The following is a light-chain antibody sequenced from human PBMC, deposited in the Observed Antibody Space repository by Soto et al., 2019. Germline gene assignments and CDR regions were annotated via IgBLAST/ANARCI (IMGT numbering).Light chain of an antibody. CDR2: AAS. J-gene: IGKJ5*01. V-gene: IGKV1-39*01. CDR3: NQSYSTTPST. Sequence: DIQMTQSPSSLSASVGDRVTMTCRASETISTFLNWYQHKPGKAPKLLIYAASRLQSEVPSRFSVSRSGTAFTLTIHGLQPEDFASYYFNQSYSTTPSTVDQRTRMEI. CDR1: ETISTF.